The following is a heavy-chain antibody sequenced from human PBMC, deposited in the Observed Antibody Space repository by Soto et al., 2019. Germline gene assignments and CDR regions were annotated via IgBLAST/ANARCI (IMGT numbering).Heavy chain of an antibody. D-gene: IGHD3-10*01. CDR2: IKSKTDGGTT. V-gene: IGHV3-15*01. J-gene: IGHJ4*02. CDR3: TTDGERFGSHAY. Sequence: EVQLVESGGGLVKPGGSLRLSCAASGFTFSNAWMSWVRQAPGKGLEWVGRIKSKTDGGTTDYAAPVKGRFTISRDDSNNTLYLQMNSLKTEDTAVYYCTTDGERFGSHAYWGQGTLVTVSS. CDR1: GFTFSNAW.